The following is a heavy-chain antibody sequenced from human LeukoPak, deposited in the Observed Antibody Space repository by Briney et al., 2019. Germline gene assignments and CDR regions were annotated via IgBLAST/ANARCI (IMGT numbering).Heavy chain of an antibody. CDR2: ISGSGGST. CDR1: GFTFSNYY. D-gene: IGHD2-2*02. Sequence: GGSLRLSCAASGFTFSNYYMIWVHQAPGKGLEWVSAISGSGGSTYYADSVKGRFTISRDNSKNTLYLQMNSLRAEDTAVYYCAKDLSCSSTSCYTYWFDPWGQGTLVTVSS. CDR3: AKDLSCSSTSCYTYWFDP. V-gene: IGHV3-23*01. J-gene: IGHJ5*02.